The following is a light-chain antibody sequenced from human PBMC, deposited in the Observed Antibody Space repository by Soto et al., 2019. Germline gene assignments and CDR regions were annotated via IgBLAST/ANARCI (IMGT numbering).Light chain of an antibody. Sequence: EIEMTQSPSTLPAYVGDRATITCRASQSISNCLAWYQQKPGTAPRVLIYRASNWQTGIPSRFSGSGSGTEFTLTISSLQPDDFATYYCQHFNSYSETFGQGTKVDIK. CDR3: QHFNSYSET. J-gene: IGKJ1*01. CDR2: RAS. CDR1: QSISNC. V-gene: IGKV1-5*01.